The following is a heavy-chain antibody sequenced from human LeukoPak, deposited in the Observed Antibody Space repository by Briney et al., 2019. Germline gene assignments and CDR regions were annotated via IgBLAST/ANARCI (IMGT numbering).Heavy chain of an antibody. J-gene: IGHJ5*02. CDR1: GYSISSGYY. D-gene: IGHD6-6*01. V-gene: IGHV4-38-2*02. CDR3: ARGSIAARHWFDP. CDR2: IYHSGST. Sequence: PSETLSLTCTVSGYSISSGYYWGWIRQPPGKGLEWIGSIYHSGSTYYNPSLKSRVTISVDTSKNQFSLKLSSVTAADTAVYYCARGSIAARHWFDPWGQGTLDTVSS.